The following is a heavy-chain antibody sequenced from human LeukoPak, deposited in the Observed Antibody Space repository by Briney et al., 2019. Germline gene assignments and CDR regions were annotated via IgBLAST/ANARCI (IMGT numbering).Heavy chain of an antibody. Sequence: SVKVSCKASVGTYSSYAISWVRQAPGQGLEWMGRIIPIFGIANYAQKFQGRVTITADKSTSTAYMELSSLRSEDTAVYYCAFGTAYYDSSGYYHPFDYWGQGTLVTVSS. CDR1: VGTYSSYA. CDR2: IIPIFGIA. V-gene: IGHV1-69*04. J-gene: IGHJ4*02. D-gene: IGHD3-22*01. CDR3: AFGTAYYDSSGYYHPFDY.